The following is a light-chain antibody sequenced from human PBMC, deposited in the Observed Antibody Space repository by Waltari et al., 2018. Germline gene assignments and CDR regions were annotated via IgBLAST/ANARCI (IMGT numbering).Light chain of an antibody. CDR3: QQYYSIPPVT. J-gene: IGKJ3*01. CDR1: QGISNS. Sequence: SASVGDRVTITCRASQGISNSLAWYQQKPGKAPKLLLYAASTLESGVPSRFSGSGSGTDYTLTISSLQPEDFATYYCQQYYSIPPVTFGPGTRVDFK. V-gene: IGKV1-NL1*01. CDR2: AAS.